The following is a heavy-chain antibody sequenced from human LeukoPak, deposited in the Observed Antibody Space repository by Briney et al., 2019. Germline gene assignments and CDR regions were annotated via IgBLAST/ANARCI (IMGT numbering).Heavy chain of an antibody. CDR3: AKGRIGYYDFWSGYYSSDYYYYGMDV. CDR1: GFTFSSYA. J-gene: IGHJ6*02. V-gene: IGHV3-23*01. CDR2: ISGSGGST. Sequence: GGSLRLSCAASGFTFSSYAMSWVRQAPGKGLEWVSAISGSGGSTYYADSVKGRFTISRDNSKNTLYLQMNSLRAEDTAVYYCAKGRIGYYDFWSGYYSSDYYYYGMDVWGQGTTVTVSS. D-gene: IGHD3-3*01.